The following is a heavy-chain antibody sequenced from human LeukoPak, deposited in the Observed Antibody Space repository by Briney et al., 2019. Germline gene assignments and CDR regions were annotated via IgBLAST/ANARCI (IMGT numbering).Heavy chain of an antibody. Sequence: GGSLRLSCAPSGFSLTKYALSGVRDAPQGGAERRSSMKGGGETVYADSVKGQSTLSRDDTRNTLYLQLNKLRVEDTAIYYCAMAIWITPADAVCCGPGTQGTVSS. V-gene: IGHV3-23*01. CDR3: AMAIWITPADAVC. D-gene: IGHD3-16*01. CDR1: GFSLTKYA. J-gene: IGHJ4*02. CDR2: MKGGGET.